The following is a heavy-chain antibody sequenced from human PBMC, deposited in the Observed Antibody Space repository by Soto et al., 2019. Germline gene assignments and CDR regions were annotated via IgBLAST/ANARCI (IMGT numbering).Heavy chain of an antibody. D-gene: IGHD2-8*02. V-gene: IGHV1-2*02. Sequence: ASVKVSCKASGYTFTGYYMHWVRQAPGQGLEWMGWINANSGDTNYAQKLQGRVTMTRDTSTSTAYMELSRLRSEDTAVYYCARVADIVLVVSACWFDPWGQGTLVTVSS. CDR2: INANSGDT. CDR1: GYTFTGYY. CDR3: ARVADIVLVVSACWFDP. J-gene: IGHJ5*02.